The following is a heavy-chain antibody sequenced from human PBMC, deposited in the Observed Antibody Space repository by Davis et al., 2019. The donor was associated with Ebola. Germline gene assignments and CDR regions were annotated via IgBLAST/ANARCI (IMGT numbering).Heavy chain of an antibody. J-gene: IGHJ4*02. CDR3: ARERGTHGFPAFDS. D-gene: IGHD1-1*01. V-gene: IGHV3-23*01. CDR2: ISSTGYSA. CDR1: GFTFNNHA. Sequence: PGGSLRLSCLASGFTFNNHAMSWIRQAPGKGLEWASGISSTGYSAYYTDSVKCRFTISRDSSTNTLFLQMNALRVEDTAIYYCARERGTHGFPAFDSWGPGILVTVSS.